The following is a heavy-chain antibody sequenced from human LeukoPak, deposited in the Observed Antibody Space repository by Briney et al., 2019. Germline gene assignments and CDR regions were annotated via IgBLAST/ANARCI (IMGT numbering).Heavy chain of an antibody. J-gene: IGHJ4*02. CDR3: ATEIWHSSGSGLDY. CDR1: GFTFSSYE. Sequence: GGSLRLSCAASGFTFSSYEMNWVRQAPGKGLEWVSYITSSGSTIYYADSVKGRFTISRDNAKNSLYLHLNSLRAEDTAVYYSATEIWHSSGSGLDYWGQGTLVTVSS. CDR2: ITSSGSTI. V-gene: IGHV3-48*03. D-gene: IGHD6-19*01.